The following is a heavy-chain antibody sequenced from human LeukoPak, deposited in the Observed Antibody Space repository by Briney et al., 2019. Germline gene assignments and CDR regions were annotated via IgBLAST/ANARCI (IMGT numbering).Heavy chain of an antibody. CDR1: GGTFSSYA. V-gene: IGHV1-69*13. Sequence: ASVKVSCKASGGTFSSYAISWVRQAPGQGLEWMGGIIPIFGTANYAQKFQGRVTITADESTSTAYMELSSLRSEDTAVYYCARAPRGGYDSFDYWGQGTLVTVSS. D-gene: IGHD5-12*01. CDR2: IIPIFGTA. J-gene: IGHJ4*02. CDR3: ARAPRGGYDSFDY.